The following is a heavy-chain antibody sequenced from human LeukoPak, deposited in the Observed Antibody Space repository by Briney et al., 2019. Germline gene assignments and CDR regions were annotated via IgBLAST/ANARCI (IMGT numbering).Heavy chain of an antibody. CDR3: AKPNRGIAVAGMDDY. CDR2: ISSSSSAI. Sequence: GGSLRLSCAASGFTFSSYSMNWVRQAPGKGLEWVSYISSSSSAIYYADSVKGRFTISRDNAKNSLYLQMNSLRAEDTAVYYCAKPNRGIAVAGMDDYWGQGTLVTVSS. J-gene: IGHJ4*02. D-gene: IGHD6-19*01. V-gene: IGHV3-48*01. CDR1: GFTFSSYS.